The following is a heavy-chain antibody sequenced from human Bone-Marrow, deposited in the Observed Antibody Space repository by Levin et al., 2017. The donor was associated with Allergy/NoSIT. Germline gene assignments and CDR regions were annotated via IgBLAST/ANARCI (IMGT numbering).Heavy chain of an antibody. J-gene: IGHJ4*02. CDR2: IFHSGSS. CDR3: ASLPFSGPPRNYV. CDR1: GGSMRSSDYF. Sequence: KPSETLSLTCTVSGGSMRSSDYFWTWIRQPPGKGLEWIGYIFHSGSSYYRPSLKSRVAISLDTSKNQFSLTLNSVTAAATAVYFCASLPFSGPPRNYVWGLGTQVTVSS. D-gene: IGHD3-16*01. V-gene: IGHV4-30-4*01.